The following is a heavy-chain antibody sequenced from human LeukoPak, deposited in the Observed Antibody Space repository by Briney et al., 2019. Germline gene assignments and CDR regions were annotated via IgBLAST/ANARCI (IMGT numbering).Heavy chain of an antibody. CDR2: IYSGGDT. J-gene: IGHJ4*02. V-gene: IGHV3-66*01. Sequence: RPGGSLRLSCAASGFTFSSYAMSWVRQAPGRGLEWVSVIYSGGDTRYADSVKGRFTISRDNSKNTLYLQMNSLRAEDTALYYCARERGRGVISPYFDQWGQGTLVTVSS. CDR3: ARERGRGVISPYFDQ. D-gene: IGHD3-10*01. CDR1: GFTFSSYA.